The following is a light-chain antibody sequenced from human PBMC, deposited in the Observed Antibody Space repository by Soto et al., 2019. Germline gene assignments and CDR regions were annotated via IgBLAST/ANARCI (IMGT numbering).Light chain of an antibody. Sequence: DIQMTQSPSSLSASVGDRVTITCRASQGISNYLAWYQQKPGKVPKLLIYAASTLQSGVPSRFSGSGSGTDFTLTISSLQPEDVATHYCQKYNSAPTWTFGHGTKVEIK. CDR3: QKYNSAPTWT. J-gene: IGKJ1*01. CDR1: QGISNY. V-gene: IGKV1-27*01. CDR2: AAS.